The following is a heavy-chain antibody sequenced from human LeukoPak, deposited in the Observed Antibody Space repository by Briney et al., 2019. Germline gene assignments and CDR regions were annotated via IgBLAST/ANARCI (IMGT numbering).Heavy chain of an antibody. CDR3: ARWAGVTDQ. V-gene: IGHV3-7*01. CDR1: GFTFENYG. J-gene: IGHJ4*02. CDR2: IKQEGGVE. D-gene: IGHD5-18*01. Sequence: PGGSLRLSCAASGFTFENYGMSWVRQVPRKGPEWVANIKQEGGVEHYLDSVKGRFTISRDNAKNSLFLQMNSLIAEDTAVYYCARWAGVTDQWGQGTLVTVSS.